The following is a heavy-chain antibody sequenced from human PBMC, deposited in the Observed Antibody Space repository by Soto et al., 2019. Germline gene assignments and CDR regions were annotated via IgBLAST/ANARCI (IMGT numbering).Heavy chain of an antibody. J-gene: IGHJ6*02. Sequence: GGSLRLSCAASGFTFSSYSMNWVRQAPGKGLEWVSSISSSSSYIYYADSVKGRFTISRDNAKNSLYLQMNSLRAEDTAVYYCARRKPFNVDTDAYYGMDVWGQGTTVTVSS. CDR1: GFTFSSYS. CDR3: ARRKPFNVDTDAYYGMDV. D-gene: IGHD5-18*01. CDR2: ISSSSSYI. V-gene: IGHV3-21*01.